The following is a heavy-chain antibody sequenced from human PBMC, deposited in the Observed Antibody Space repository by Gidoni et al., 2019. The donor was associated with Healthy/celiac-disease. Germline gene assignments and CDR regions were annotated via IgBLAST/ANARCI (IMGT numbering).Heavy chain of an antibody. J-gene: IGHJ4*02. CDR2: IIPIFGTA. V-gene: IGHV1-69*06. CDR1: GRTFSSYA. Sequence: QVQLVHSGAEVKKPGSSVTVSCKAPGRTFSSYAISWVRQAPGQGLEWMGGIIPIFGTANYAQKFQGRVTITADKSTSTAYMELSSLRSEETGVYYCARDAFRGLGDLGYWGQGTLVTVSS. CDR3: ARDAFRGLGDLGY. D-gene: IGHD3-16*01.